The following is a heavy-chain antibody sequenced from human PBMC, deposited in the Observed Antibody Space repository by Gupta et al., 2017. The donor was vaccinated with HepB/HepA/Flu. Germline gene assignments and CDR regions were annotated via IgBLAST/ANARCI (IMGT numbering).Heavy chain of an antibody. D-gene: IGHD1-26*01. V-gene: IGHV3-7*01. J-gene: IGHJ4*02. CDR1: GFTFRTFC. CDR3: ARYSGNYGIAY. Sequence: EFQLVGSGGGMVRPGGSVRLSCDSSGFTFRTFCLRGVRQAPGKGLEWVANIKEDGSVKHYMDSVKGRFTISRDNAKNSLYLQMNSLRADDTAVYYCARYSGNYGIAYWGQGTLVTVSS. CDR2: IKEDGSVK.